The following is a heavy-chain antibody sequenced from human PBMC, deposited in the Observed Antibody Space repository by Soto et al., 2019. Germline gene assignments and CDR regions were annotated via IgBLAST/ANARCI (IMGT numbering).Heavy chain of an antibody. D-gene: IGHD1-26*01. Sequence: GGSVRLSCAASGLTFTDYAMTWARQSPGKGLEWVSAISAAGDRTYYADSVKGRFIISRDNSINTMSLQMNSLRVEDTALYDCAKWREGTIVYFDHCGQGIMVTVSS. CDR2: ISAAGDRT. CDR1: GLTFTDYA. V-gene: IGHV3-23*01. CDR3: AKWREGTIVYFDH. J-gene: IGHJ4*02.